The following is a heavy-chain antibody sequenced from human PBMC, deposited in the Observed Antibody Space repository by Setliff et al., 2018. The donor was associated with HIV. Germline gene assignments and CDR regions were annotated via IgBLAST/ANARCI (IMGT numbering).Heavy chain of an antibody. CDR1: GYTLTGYY. CDR2: INPHSGNT. V-gene: IGHV1-2*02. J-gene: IGHJ4*02. D-gene: IGHD1-26*01. Sequence: ASVKVSCKASGYTLTGYYMHWVRLAPGLGLEWMGWINPHSGNTDFAQRFQGRITMTRDTSINTVYMDLSRLTSDDTGIYCSRDVGVPGRGNALDYWGQGTQVTVSS. CDR3: SRDVGVPGRGNALDY.